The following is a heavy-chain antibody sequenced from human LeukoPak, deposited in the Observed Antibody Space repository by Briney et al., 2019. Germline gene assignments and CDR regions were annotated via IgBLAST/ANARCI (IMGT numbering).Heavy chain of an antibody. CDR1: GFTFSDYY. J-gene: IGHJ1*01. D-gene: IGHD4-23*01. V-gene: IGHV3-23*01. CDR2: ISGSGGSI. CDR3: AKDRRSTVVTPSRDFQH. Sequence: GGSLRLSCAASGFTFSDYYMTWIRQAPGKGLEWVSAISGSGGSIYYADSVKGRFTISRDNSKNTLYLQMNSLRAEDTAVYYCAKDRRSTVVTPSRDFQHWGQGTLVTVSS.